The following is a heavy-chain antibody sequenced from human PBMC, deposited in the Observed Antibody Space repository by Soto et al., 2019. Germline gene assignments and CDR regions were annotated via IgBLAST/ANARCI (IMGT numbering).Heavy chain of an antibody. Sequence: QVQLVQSGPEVKKPGASVKVSCKTSGYTFTSYGIAWVRQAPGQGLEWMGWISTSKGDTNYAQKFQGRVTMTTDTSTRPAYMELRSLRSDDTALYYCANRSPAFDFWGQGTLVTVSS. CDR3: ANRSPAFDF. J-gene: IGHJ4*02. CDR2: ISTSKGDT. V-gene: IGHV1-18*01. CDR1: GYTFTSYG.